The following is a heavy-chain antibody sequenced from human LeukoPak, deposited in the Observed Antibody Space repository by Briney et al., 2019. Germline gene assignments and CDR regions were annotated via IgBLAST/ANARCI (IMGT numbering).Heavy chain of an antibody. CDR2: ISYAGTNK. Sequence: GGSLRLSCVVSGFTLTNYALHWVRQAPGKGLEWVAVISYAGTNKYYADSVKGRFTISRDISKNTVYLHMDSLRDEDTAVYFCARGGYYYDTTGSPGDYWGQGTLVTASS. J-gene: IGHJ4*02. CDR3: ARGGYYYDTTGSPGDY. V-gene: IGHV3-30-3*01. CDR1: GFTLTNYA. D-gene: IGHD3-22*01.